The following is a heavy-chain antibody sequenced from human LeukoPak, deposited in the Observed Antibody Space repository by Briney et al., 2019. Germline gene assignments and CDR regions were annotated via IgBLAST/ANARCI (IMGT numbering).Heavy chain of an antibody. CDR2: IYTSGST. Sequence: SQTLSLTCTVSGGSVSSGNYYWSWIRQPAWKGLAWIGRIYTSGSTDYNPSLKSRVTISVDTSKNQFSLKLSSVTAADTAVYYCARLQRDWYFDLWGRGTLVTVSS. V-gene: IGHV4-61*02. CDR3: ARLQRDWYFDL. CDR1: GGSVSSGNYY. J-gene: IGHJ2*01.